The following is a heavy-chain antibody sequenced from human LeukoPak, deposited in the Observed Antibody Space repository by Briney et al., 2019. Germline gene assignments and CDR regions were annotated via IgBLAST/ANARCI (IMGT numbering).Heavy chain of an antibody. D-gene: IGHD3-3*01. V-gene: IGHV7-4-1*02. J-gene: IGHJ4*02. CDR2: INTNTGNP. CDR1: GYTFTSYA. Sequence: ASVKVSCKASGYTFTSYAMSWVRQAPGQGLEWMGWINTNTGNPTYAQGFTGRFVFSLDTSVSTAYLQISSLKAEDTAVYYCARSVYDFWSGYLKSSTDWGQGTLVTVSS. CDR3: ARSVYDFWSGYLKSSTD.